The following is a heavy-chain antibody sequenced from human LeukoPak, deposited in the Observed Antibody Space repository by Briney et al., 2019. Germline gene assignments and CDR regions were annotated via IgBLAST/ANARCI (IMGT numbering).Heavy chain of an antibody. CDR1: GGSISSYY. V-gene: IGHV4-59*08. J-gene: IGHJ6*02. CDR2: IYYSGST. CDR3: ARISYYYYGMDV. Sequence: SETLSLTCTVSGGSISSYYWSWIRQPPGKGLEWIGYIYYSGSTNYNPSLKSRVTISVDTSKNQFSLKLSSVTAADTAVYYCARISYYYYGMDVWGQGTTVTVSS.